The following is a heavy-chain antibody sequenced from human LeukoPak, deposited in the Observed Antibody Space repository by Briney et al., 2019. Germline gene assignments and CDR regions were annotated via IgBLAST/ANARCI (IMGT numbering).Heavy chain of an antibody. CDR3: AKALRRGPYYYYYMDV. CDR1: GFTFSSYA. Sequence: GGSLRLSCAASGFTFSSYAMHWVRQAPGKGLEWVAVISYDGSNKYYADSVKGRFTISRDNSKNTLYLQMNSLRAEDTAVYYCAKALRRGPYYYYYMDVWGKGTTVTISS. CDR2: ISYDGSNK. J-gene: IGHJ6*03. V-gene: IGHV3-30*04.